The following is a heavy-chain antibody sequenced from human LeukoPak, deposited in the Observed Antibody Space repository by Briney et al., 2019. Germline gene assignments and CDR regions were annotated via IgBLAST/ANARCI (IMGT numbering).Heavy chain of an antibody. Sequence: GGSLRLSCAASGFTFSSYAMSWVRQAPGKGLEWVSAISGSGGSTYYADSVKGRFTISRDNSKNTLYLQMNSLRAEDTAVYYCANQFCTTLNYYYYYGMDVWGQGTTVTVSS. D-gene: IGHD1-1*01. CDR3: ANQFCTTLNYYYYYGMDV. CDR2: ISGSGGST. CDR1: GFTFSSYA. J-gene: IGHJ6*02. V-gene: IGHV3-23*01.